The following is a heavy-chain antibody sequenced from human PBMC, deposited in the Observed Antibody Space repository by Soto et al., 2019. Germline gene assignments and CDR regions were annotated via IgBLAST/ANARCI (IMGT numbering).Heavy chain of an antibody. J-gene: IGHJ4*02. CDR3: ARGSVDTAMVTGVDY. V-gene: IGHV4-59*01. Sequence: QVQLQESGPGLVKPSETLSLTCTVSGGSISSYYWSWIRQPPGKGLEWIGYIYYSGSTNYNPSLKSRVTISVDTSKNQFSLKLSSVTAADTAVYYCARGSVDTAMVTGVDYWGQGTLVTVSS. CDR1: GGSISSYY. D-gene: IGHD5-18*01. CDR2: IYYSGST.